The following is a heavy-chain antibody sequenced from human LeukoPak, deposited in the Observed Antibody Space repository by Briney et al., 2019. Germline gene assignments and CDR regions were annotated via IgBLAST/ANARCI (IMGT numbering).Heavy chain of an antibody. CDR1: GFTFSSYA. Sequence: GGSLRLSCAASGFTFSSYAMHWVRQAPGKGLEWVAVISYDGSNKYYADSVKGRFTISRDNSKNTLYLQMNSLRAEDTAVYYCAASTPYYYDSSGYYHPNSYWGQGTLVTVSS. CDR2: ISYDGSNK. J-gene: IGHJ4*02. V-gene: IGHV3-30-3*01. D-gene: IGHD3-22*01. CDR3: AASTPYYYDSSGYYHPNSY.